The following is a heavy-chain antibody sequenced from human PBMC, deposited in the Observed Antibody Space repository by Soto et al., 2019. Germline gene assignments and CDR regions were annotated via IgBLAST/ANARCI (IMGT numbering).Heavy chain of an antibody. D-gene: IGHD6-13*01. CDR1: GFTFSDYY. CDR3: AREFPAAGINY. CDR2: ISSSSSYT. J-gene: IGHJ4*02. Sequence: GGSLRLSCAASGFTFSDYYMSWIRQAPGKGLEWVSYISSSSSYTNYADSVKGRFTISRDNAKNSLYLQMNSLRAEDTAVYYCAREFPAAGINYWGQGTLVTVSS. V-gene: IGHV3-11*06.